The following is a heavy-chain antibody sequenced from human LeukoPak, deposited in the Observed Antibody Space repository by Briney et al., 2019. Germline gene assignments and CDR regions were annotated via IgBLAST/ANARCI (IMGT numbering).Heavy chain of an antibody. CDR2: INSDGINT. D-gene: IGHD3-22*01. V-gene: IGHV3-74*01. CDR3: ARDLGQYYDTSDNWFDP. Sequence: QPGRSLRLSCAASGFTFDDYAMHWVRQAPGKGLVWVSRINSDGINTSYADSVEGRFTISRDNAKNTLNLQMNSLRAGDTAVYYCARDLGQYYDTSDNWFDPWGQGTLVTVSS. CDR1: GFTFDDYA. J-gene: IGHJ5*02.